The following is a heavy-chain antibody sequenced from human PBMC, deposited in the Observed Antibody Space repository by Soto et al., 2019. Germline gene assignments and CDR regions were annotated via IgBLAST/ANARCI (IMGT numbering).Heavy chain of an antibody. Sequence: QVQLQESGPGLVKPSETLSLTCTVSGGSISSYYWSWIRQPPGKGLEWIGYIYYSGSTNYNPSLKSRVTISVDTSKNQFSLKLRSVTAAATAVYYCARGRQLVSVFSQAWGMDVWGQGTTVTVSS. D-gene: IGHD6-6*01. CDR3: ARGRQLVSVFSQAWGMDV. CDR1: GGSISSYY. CDR2: IYYSGST. J-gene: IGHJ6*02. V-gene: IGHV4-59*01.